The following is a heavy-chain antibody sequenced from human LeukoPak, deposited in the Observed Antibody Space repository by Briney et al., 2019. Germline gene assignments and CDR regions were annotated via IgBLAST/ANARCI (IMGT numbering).Heavy chain of an antibody. CDR2: IWYDGSNK. Sequence: PGRSLRLSCAASGFTFSSYGMHWVRQAPGKGLEWVAVIWYDGSNKYYADSVKGRFTISRDNSKNMLYLQMNSLRAEDTAVYYCASEVEGYDSSKPFYWGQGTLVTVTS. CDR1: GFTFSSYG. CDR3: ASEVEGYDSSKPFY. V-gene: IGHV3-33*01. D-gene: IGHD3-22*01. J-gene: IGHJ4*02.